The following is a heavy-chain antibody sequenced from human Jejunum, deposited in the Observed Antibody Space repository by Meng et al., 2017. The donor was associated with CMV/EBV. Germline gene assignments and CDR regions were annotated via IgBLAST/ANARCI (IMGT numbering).Heavy chain of an antibody. Sequence: CSLSGGPISTNTYCWGWIRQPPGEGLEWIGSVSYDGITYYNPSLKSRVTMSLDTSKTQFSLRLSSVTAADTAVYYCARDVNIAWFFYWGQGTLVTVSS. V-gene: IGHV4-39*07. D-gene: IGHD3/OR15-3a*01. CDR3: ARDVNIAWFFY. J-gene: IGHJ4*02. CDR1: GGPISTNTYC. CDR2: VSYDGIT.